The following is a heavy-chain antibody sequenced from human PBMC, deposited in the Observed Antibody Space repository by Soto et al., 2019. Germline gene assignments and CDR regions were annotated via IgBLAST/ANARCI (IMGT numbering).Heavy chain of an antibody. CDR3: AHMAAITMVRGVQGGFVP. Sequence: SGPTLVKPTQTLTLTCTFSGFSLSTSGVGVGWIRQPPGKALEWLALIYWNDDKRYSPSLKSRLTITKDTSKNQVVLTMTNMDPVDTATYYCAHMAAITMVRGVQGGFVPWGQGTLVTVSS. CDR1: GFSLSTSGVG. V-gene: IGHV2-5*01. D-gene: IGHD3-10*01. CDR2: IYWNDDK. J-gene: IGHJ5*02.